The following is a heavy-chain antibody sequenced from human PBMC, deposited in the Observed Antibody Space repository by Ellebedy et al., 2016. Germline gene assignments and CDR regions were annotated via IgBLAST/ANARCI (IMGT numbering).Heavy chain of an antibody. CDR2: ISAYNGNT. CDR1: GYPFTSYG. Sequence: ASVKVSCXASGYPFTSYGFTWVRQPPGQGLEWMGWISAYNGNTNYAQNLQGRVTMTTDTSTSTVYMELRSLRSDDTAVYYCARGRDSGSRDFDYWGQGTLVTVSS. D-gene: IGHD1-26*01. J-gene: IGHJ4*02. CDR3: ARGRDSGSRDFDY. V-gene: IGHV1-18*01.